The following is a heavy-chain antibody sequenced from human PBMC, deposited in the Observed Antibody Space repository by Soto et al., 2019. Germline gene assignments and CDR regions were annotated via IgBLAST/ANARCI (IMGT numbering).Heavy chain of an antibody. V-gene: IGHV3-23*01. Sequence: EVQLLESGGGLVQPGGSLRLSCAASGFTFSSYAMSWVRQAPGKGLEWVSAISGSGGSTYYADSVKGRYTISRDNSKNTLYLQMNSLRAEDTAVYYCAKDSRGVYAISYCDCWGQGTLVTVSS. CDR2: ISGSGGST. D-gene: IGHD2-8*01. CDR1: GFTFSSYA. J-gene: IGHJ4*02. CDR3: AKDSRGVYAISYCDC.